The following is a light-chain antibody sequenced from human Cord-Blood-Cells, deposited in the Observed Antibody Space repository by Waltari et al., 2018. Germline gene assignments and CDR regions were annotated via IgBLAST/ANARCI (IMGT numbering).Light chain of an antibody. CDR2: EDN. V-gene: IGLV6-57*01. J-gene: IGLJ3*02. Sequence: NFMLTQPHPVSESPGKTVTISCTRSSGSIASNSVQWYQQRPGSSPTAVIYEDNQRPSGVPAPFSGSIASSSNSASLTISGLKTEDEADYYCQSYDSSNQVFGGGTKLTVL. CDR3: QSYDSSNQV. CDR1: SGSIASNS.